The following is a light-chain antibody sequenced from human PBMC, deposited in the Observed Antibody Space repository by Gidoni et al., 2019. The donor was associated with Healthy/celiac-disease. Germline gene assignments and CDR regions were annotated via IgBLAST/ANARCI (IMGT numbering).Light chain of an antibody. CDR1: QSISSSQ. J-gene: IGKJ4*01. CDR3: QHFGN. CDR2: GAS. Sequence: EIVLTQSPGTLSLSPGQSATLSCRASQSISSSQLAWYQQKPGQAPRPLMYGASSLATGIPDRFSGSGSGTDFTLTISRLEPEDFAVYYCQHFGNFGGGTKVE. V-gene: IGKV3-20*01.